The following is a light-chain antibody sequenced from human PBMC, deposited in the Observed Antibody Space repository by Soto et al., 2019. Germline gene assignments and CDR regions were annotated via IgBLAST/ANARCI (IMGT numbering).Light chain of an antibody. Sequence: DIQMTQSPSAMSASVGDRVTITFRASQGIGNYLAWFQQKPGKVPQRLIYAASSLQSGVPSRFSGSGSGTEFTLTISSLQPEDLATYYCQQYNSLWTFGQGTKVDI. V-gene: IGKV1-17*03. CDR3: QQYNSLWT. J-gene: IGKJ1*01. CDR1: QGIGNY. CDR2: AAS.